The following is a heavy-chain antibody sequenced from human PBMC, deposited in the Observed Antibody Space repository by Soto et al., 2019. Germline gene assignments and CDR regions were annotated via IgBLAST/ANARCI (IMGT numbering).Heavy chain of an antibody. CDR2: IVVGSGNT. J-gene: IGHJ6*02. D-gene: IGHD4-4*01. CDR1: GFTFTSSA. V-gene: IGHV1-58*01. CDR3: AVDPPDYSIALGDYYYGMDV. Sequence: SVKVSCKASGFTFTSSAVQWVRQARGQRLEWIGWIVVGSGNTNYAQKIQERVTITRDMSTSTAYMELSSLRSEDTVVYYCAVDPPDYSIALGDYYYGMDVWGHGTTVTVTS.